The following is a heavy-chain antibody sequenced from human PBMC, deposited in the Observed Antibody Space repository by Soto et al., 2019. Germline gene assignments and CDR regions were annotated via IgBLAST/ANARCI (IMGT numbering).Heavy chain of an antibody. CDR3: AKVRNGTTFWGKRPYYFQY. CDR2: ISYDGSNK. J-gene: IGHJ4*02. Sequence: QXLSGAGSGFTFSSYGMHWVLQAPGKGLEWVAVISYDGSNKYYADSVKGRFTISRDNSKNTLYLQMNSLRAEDTAVYYCAKVRNGTTFWGKRPYYFQYWGQGTLVTVSS. V-gene: IGHV3-30*18. D-gene: IGHD3-16*01. CDR1: GFTFSSYG.